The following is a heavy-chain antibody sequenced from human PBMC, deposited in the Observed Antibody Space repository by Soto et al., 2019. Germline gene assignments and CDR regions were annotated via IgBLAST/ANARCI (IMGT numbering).Heavy chain of an antibody. CDR3: GGAQRGFWSGYPKYNGVGP. CDR2: INAGNGNT. J-gene: IGHJ5*01. D-gene: IGHD3-3*01. V-gene: IGHV1-3*01. CDR1: GYTFTSYA. Sequence: QVQLVQSGAEVKKPGASVKVSCKASGYTFTSYAMHWVRHAPGQRLERMGGINAGNGNTQYSQKFPGRVPDNRDPSAEKAYRELGSLGTEETAGYYFGGAQRGFWSGYPKYNGVGPWGQGTLGTVFS.